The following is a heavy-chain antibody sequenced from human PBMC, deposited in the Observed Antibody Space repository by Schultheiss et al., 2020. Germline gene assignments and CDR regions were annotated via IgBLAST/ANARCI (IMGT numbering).Heavy chain of an antibody. CDR3: ARLSGTYGSDCDY. D-gene: IGHD1-26*01. CDR1: GGSISSSSYY. Sequence: SETLSLTCTVSGGSISSSSYYWGWIRQPPEKGLEWIGSIYYSGSTYYNPSLKSRLTISVDTSKNQFSLKLSSVTAADTAVYYCARLSGTYGSDCDYWGQGTLVTVSS. V-gene: IGHV4-39*01. CDR2: IYYSGST. J-gene: IGHJ4*02.